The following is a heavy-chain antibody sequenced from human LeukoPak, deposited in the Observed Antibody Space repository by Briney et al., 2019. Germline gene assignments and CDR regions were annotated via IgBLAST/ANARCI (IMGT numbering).Heavy chain of an antibody. J-gene: IGHJ6*03. V-gene: IGHV4-39*07. CDR2: LYYSVKT. Sequence: PSETLSLTCSVSGGSITSTSYWGWIRQPAGKGLEWIGTLYYSVKTYSNPSLKSRVTISVDTSKNQFSLKLSSVTAADTAVYYCARANRYSSGWYAYYMDVWGKGTTVTVSS. D-gene: IGHD6-19*01. CDR1: GGSITSTSY. CDR3: ARANRYSSGWYAYYMDV.